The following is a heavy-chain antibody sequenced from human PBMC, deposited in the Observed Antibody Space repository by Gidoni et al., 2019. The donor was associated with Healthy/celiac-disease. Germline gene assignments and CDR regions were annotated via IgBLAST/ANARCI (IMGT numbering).Heavy chain of an antibody. Sequence: QVQLQQWGAGLLKPPETLSLTCAVYGGSFSGYYWSWIRQPPGKGLEWIGEINHSGSTNYNPSLKSRVTISVDTSKNQFSLKLSSVTAADTAVYYCARGAGYSSGWYSYWGQGTLVTVSS. D-gene: IGHD6-19*01. CDR2: INHSGST. CDR3: ARGAGYSSGWYSY. CDR1: GGSFSGYY. V-gene: IGHV4-34*01. J-gene: IGHJ4*02.